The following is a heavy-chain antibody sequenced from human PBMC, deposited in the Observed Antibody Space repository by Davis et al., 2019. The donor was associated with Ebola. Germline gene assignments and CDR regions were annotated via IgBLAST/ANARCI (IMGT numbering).Heavy chain of an antibody. CDR1: GYTFTSYG. J-gene: IGHJ4*02. Sequence: ASVKVSCKSSGYTFTSYGLVWVRRAPGLGLVWMGWISGFNTNTNFAQKFQGRVTVSKDTSTNTAYMDLRSLTSDDTAIYYCARAPNYDVLTGTSSYYFDYWGQGTLVTVSS. CDR2: ISGFNTNT. D-gene: IGHD3-9*01. CDR3: ARAPNYDVLTGTSSYYFDY. V-gene: IGHV1-18*04.